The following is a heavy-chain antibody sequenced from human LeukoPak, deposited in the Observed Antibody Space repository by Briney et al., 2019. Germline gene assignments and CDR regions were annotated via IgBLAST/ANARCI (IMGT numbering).Heavy chain of an antibody. D-gene: IGHD4-11*01. CDR3: ARSVTPGAFDI. J-gene: IGHJ3*02. CDR2: IYYSGST. CDR1: GGSISSGGYY. V-gene: IGHV4-31*03. Sequence: SQTLSLTCTVSGGSISSGGYYWRWIRQHPGKGLEWIGYIYYSGSTYYNPSLKSRVTISVDTSKNQFSLKLSSVTAADTAVYYCARSVTPGAFDIWGQGTMVTVSS.